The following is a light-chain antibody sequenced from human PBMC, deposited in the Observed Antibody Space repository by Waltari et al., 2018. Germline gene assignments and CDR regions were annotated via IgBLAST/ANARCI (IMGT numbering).Light chain of an antibody. CDR3: HSRDASGVGGS. Sequence: SSELTQDPAVSVAMGQTVRITCQGDSLRSYYASWYQQRPGQAPILVMYDKNNRPSGVPARFSGSSSHNTASLTITGAQAEDEASYYCHSRDASGVGGSFGGGTKLTVL. CDR1: SLRSYY. J-gene: IGLJ2*01. CDR2: DKN. V-gene: IGLV3-19*01.